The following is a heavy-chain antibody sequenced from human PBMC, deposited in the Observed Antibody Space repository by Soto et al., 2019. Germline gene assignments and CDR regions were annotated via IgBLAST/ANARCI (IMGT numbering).Heavy chain of an antibody. CDR2: IYSGGST. V-gene: IGHV3-53*01. CDR3: ARSRRGGAFDI. Sequence: GGSLRLSCAASGFTVSSNYMSWVRQAPGKGLEWVSVIYSGGSTYYADSVKGRFTISRDNSKNTLYLQMNSLRAEDAAVYYCARSRRGGAFDIWGQGTMVTVPS. J-gene: IGHJ3*02. CDR1: GFTVSSNY. D-gene: IGHD3-16*01.